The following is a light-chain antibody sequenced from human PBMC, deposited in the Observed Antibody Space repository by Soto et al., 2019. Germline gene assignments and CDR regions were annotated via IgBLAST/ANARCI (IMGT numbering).Light chain of an antibody. Sequence: DIVLTQSPGTLSLSPGERATLSCRASQSVNSNYLAWYQQKPGQAPRLLIFGASTRATGISDRFRGSGSGTDSTLTINSLEPEDFAVYYCKQYGRTFAQGTKLEIK. J-gene: IGKJ2*01. V-gene: IGKV3-20*01. CDR3: KQYGRT. CDR1: QSVNSNY. CDR2: GAS.